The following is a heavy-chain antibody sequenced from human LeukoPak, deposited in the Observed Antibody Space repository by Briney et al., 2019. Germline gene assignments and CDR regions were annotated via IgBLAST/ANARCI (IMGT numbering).Heavy chain of an antibody. Sequence: VASVKVSCKASGYTFTGYYMHLVRQAPGQGLEWMGRINPNSGGTNYAQKFQGRVTMTRDTSISTAYMELSRLRSDDTAVYYCARDTYDSSGGLDYWGQGTLVTVSS. CDR2: INPNSGGT. D-gene: IGHD3-22*01. CDR3: ARDTYDSSGGLDY. J-gene: IGHJ4*02. V-gene: IGHV1-2*06. CDR1: GYTFTGYY.